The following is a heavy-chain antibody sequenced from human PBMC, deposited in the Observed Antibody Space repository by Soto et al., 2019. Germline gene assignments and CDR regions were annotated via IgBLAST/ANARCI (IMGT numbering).Heavy chain of an antibody. CDR2: ISYDGSNK. Sequence: QVQLVESGGGVVQPGRSLRLSCAASGFTFNSFRMHWVRQAPGKGLEWVAVISYDGSNKYYADSVKGRFTISRDNSKNTLYLQMNSLRAEDTAIYYCARGLTGYSGYGMDVWGQGTTVTVSS. CDR3: ARGLTGYSGYGMDV. D-gene: IGHD5-12*01. V-gene: IGHV3-30-3*01. CDR1: GFTFNSFR. J-gene: IGHJ6*02.